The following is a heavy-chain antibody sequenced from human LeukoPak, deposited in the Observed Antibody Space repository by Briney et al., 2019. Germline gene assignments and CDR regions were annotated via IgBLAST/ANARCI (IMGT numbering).Heavy chain of an antibody. J-gene: IGHJ6*02. D-gene: IGHD3-22*01. CDR2: ISGSGGST. CDR3: ARDLSKYYYDSSGYSGYYGMDV. Sequence: PGGSLRLSCAASGFTFSSYAMSWVRQAPGKGLEWVSAISGSGGSTYYADSVKGRFTISRDNSKNTLYLQMNSLRAEDTAVYYCARDLSKYYYDSSGYSGYYGMDVWGQGTTVTVSS. CDR1: GFTFSSYA. V-gene: IGHV3-23*01.